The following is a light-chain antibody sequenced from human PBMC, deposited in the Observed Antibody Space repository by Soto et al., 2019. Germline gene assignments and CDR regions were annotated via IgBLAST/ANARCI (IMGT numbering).Light chain of an antibody. CDR3: QQHSHWPPWT. J-gene: IGKJ1*01. Sequence: PGVRATLSCRASQSVSNYLAWYQQKPGQAPRLLIYDASNRATGIPARFSGSGSGTDFTLTISNLEPEDFAVYYCQQHSHWPPWTFGQGTKGDIK. V-gene: IGKV3-11*01. CDR1: QSVSNY. CDR2: DAS.